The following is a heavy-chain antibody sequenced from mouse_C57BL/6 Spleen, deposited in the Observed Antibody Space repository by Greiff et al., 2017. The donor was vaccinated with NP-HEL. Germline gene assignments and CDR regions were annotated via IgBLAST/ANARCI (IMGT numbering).Heavy chain of an antibody. J-gene: IGHJ1*03. CDR1: GYTFTDYY. CDR3: ARDYGSRYWYFDV. V-gene: IGHV1-26*01. D-gene: IGHD1-1*01. Sequence: VQLQQSGPELVKPGASVKISCKASGYTFTDYYMNWVKQSHGKSLEWIVDINPNNGGTSYNQKFKGKATLTVDKSSSTAYMELRSLTSEDSAVYYCARDYGSRYWYFDVWGTGTTVTVSS. CDR2: INPNNGGT.